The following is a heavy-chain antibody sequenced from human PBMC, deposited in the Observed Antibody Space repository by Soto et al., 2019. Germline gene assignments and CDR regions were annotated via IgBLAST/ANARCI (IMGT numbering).Heavy chain of an antibody. CDR2: IYYSGST. J-gene: IGHJ6*03. CDR3: ARGHMVRGVTPPGYYYYYYMDV. V-gene: IGHV4-59*01. CDR1: GGSISSYY. D-gene: IGHD3-10*01. Sequence: SETLSLTCTVSGGSISSYYWSWIRQPPGKGLEWIGYIYYSGSTNYNPSLKSRVTISVDTSKNQFSLKLSSVTAADTAVYYCARGHMVRGVTPPGYYYYYYMDVWGKGTTVTVSS.